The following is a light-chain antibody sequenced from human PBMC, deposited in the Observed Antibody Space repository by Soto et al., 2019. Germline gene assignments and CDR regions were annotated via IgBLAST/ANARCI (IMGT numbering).Light chain of an antibody. CDR1: SSDVGFYNY. CDR3: CSYAGSYNYVV. Sequence: QSALTQPPSASGSPGQSVTISCTGTSSDVGFYNYVSWFQHHPGKAPKLMIYEVTKRPSGVPDRFSGSKSGNTASLTVSGLEAEDEADYSCCSYAGSYNYVVFSGGTKLTVL. CDR2: EVT. V-gene: IGLV2-8*01. J-gene: IGLJ2*01.